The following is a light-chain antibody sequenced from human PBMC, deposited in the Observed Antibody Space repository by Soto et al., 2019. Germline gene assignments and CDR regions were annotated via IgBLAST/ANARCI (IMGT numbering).Light chain of an antibody. V-gene: IGKV3-20*01. CDR2: GAS. Sequence: EIVLTQSPGTLSLSPVEIATLSCRASQSVSNNYLAWYQQKPGQAPRLLIYGASNRATGIPDRFSGSGSGTDFTLTISRLETEDFAVYYCQQYGSSGTFGQGTKVDNK. CDR3: QQYGSSGT. CDR1: QSVSNNY. J-gene: IGKJ1*01.